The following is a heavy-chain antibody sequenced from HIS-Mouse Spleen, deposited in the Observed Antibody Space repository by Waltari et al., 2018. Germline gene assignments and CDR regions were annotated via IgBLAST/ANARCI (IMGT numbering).Heavy chain of an antibody. CDR1: GGSISSSSYY. V-gene: IGHV4-39*07. CDR3: AREIPYSSSWYDWYFDL. J-gene: IGHJ2*01. D-gene: IGHD6-13*01. CDR2: IYYSWST. Sequence: QLQLQESGPGLVKPSETLSLTCTVSGGSISSSSYYWGWIRQPPGKGLEWFGSIYYSWSTYYNPSLKSRVTISVDTSKNQFSLKLSSVTAADTAVYYCAREIPYSSSWYDWYFDLWGRGTLVTVSS.